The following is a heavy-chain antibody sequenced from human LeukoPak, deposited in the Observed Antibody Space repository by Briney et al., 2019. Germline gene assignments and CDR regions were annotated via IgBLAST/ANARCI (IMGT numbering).Heavy chain of an antibody. D-gene: IGHD2-15*01. CDR1: GLTFSSYE. CDR2: ISSSSSTI. J-gene: IGHJ4*02. Sequence: GGSLRLSCAASGLTFSSYEMNWVRQAPGKGLEWVSYISSSSSTIYYADSVKGRFTISRDNAKNSLYLQMNSLRAEDTAVYYCARDRGAYCSGGSCYADYWGQGTLVTVSS. V-gene: IGHV3-48*01. CDR3: ARDRGAYCSGGSCYADY.